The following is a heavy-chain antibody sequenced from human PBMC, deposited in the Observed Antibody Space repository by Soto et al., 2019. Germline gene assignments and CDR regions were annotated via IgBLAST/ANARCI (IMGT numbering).Heavy chain of an antibody. V-gene: IGHV1-18*01. Sequence: RASVKVSCKASGYTFTSYVISGGRQAPGQGLEGMGWISAYKGNTNYAQKLQGRVTMTTDTSTSTAYMELRSLRSDDTAVYYCARRDSSWYDLYYYYYGMDVWGQGTTVTVSS. CDR3: ARRDSSWYDLYYYYYGMDV. CDR1: GYTFTSYV. CDR2: ISAYKGNT. J-gene: IGHJ6*02. D-gene: IGHD6-13*01.